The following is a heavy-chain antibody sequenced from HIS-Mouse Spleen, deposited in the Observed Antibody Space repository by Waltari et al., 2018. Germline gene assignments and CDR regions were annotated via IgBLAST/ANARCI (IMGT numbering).Heavy chain of an antibody. CDR3: AREIPYSSSWYDWYFDL. CDR1: GGSIRISSYY. D-gene: IGHD6-13*01. Sequence: QLQLQESGPGLVKPSETLSLTCTVSGGSIRISSYYWGWIRQPPGKGREWIGSIYYSGSTYYNPSLKSRVTISVDTSKNQFSLKLSSVTAADTAVYYCAREIPYSSSWYDWYFDLWGRGTLVTVSS. V-gene: IGHV4-39*07. J-gene: IGHJ2*01. CDR2: IYYSGST.